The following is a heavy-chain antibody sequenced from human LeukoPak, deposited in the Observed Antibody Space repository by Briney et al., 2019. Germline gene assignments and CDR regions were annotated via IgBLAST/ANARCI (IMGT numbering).Heavy chain of an antibody. CDR2: ISSSSSYI. Sequence: PGGSLRLSCAASGFTLSSYSMNWVRQAPGKGLEWVSSISSSSSYIYYADSVKGRFTISRDNAKNSLFLQMNSLRAEDTALYYCARDRGYSYGYTPWGQGTLVTVSS. D-gene: IGHD5-18*01. CDR3: ARDRGYSYGYTP. J-gene: IGHJ5*02. V-gene: IGHV3-21*01. CDR1: GFTLSSYS.